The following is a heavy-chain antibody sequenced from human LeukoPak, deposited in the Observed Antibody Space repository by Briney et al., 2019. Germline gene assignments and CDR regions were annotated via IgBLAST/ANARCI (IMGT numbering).Heavy chain of an antibody. D-gene: IGHD3-10*01. V-gene: IGHV3-53*01. Sequence: PGGSLRLSCAASGFIVSSNYMSWVRQAPGKGLQWVSVIYSSGSTYYADSVKDRFTISRDNSRNTLYLQMNSLRAEDTAVYYCARWTMVRGVDHWGQGTLVTVSS. CDR1: GFIVSSNY. CDR2: IYSSGST. J-gene: IGHJ4*02. CDR3: ARWTMVRGVDH.